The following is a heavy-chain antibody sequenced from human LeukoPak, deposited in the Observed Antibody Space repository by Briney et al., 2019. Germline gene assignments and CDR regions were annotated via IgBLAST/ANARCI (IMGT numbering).Heavy chain of an antibody. D-gene: IGHD3-3*01. V-gene: IGHV1-2*02. J-gene: IGHJ6*02. Sequence: ASVKVSCKASGYTFTGYYMHWVRQAPGQGLEWMGWINPNNGGTNYAQNFQGRVTMTRDSSISTAYMELSGLRSDDTAVYYCATGFGVVIKGRTYYYYGMDVWGQGTTVTVSS. CDR2: INPNNGGT. CDR3: ATGFGVVIKGRTYYYYGMDV. CDR1: GYTFTGYY.